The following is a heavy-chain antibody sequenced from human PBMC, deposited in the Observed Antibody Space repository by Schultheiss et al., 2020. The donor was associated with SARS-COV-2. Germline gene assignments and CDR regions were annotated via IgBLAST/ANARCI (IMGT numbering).Heavy chain of an antibody. CDR3: ARAGLRWVLAY. D-gene: IGHD4-23*01. CDR1: GFTFSSYW. Sequence: GGSLRLSCAASGFTFSSYWMSWVRQAPGKGLEWVANIKQDGTEKYYVDSVKGRFTISRDNAKNSLYLQMNSLRSEDTAVYYCARAGLRWVLAYWGQGTLVTVSS. J-gene: IGHJ4*02. CDR2: IKQDGTEK. V-gene: IGHV3-7*03.